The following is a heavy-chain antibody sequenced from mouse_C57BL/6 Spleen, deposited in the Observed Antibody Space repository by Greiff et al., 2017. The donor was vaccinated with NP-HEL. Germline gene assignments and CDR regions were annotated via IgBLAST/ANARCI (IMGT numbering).Heavy chain of an antibody. J-gene: IGHJ3*01. CDR3: ARETGVWFAY. CDR2: IYPGDGDT. D-gene: IGHD4-1*01. CDR1: GYAFSSSW. Sequence: QVQLQQSGPELVKPGASVKISCKASGYAFSSSWMNWVKQRPGKGLEWIGRIYPGDGDTNYNGKFKGKATLTADKSSSTAYMQLSSLTSEDAAVYFCARETGVWFAYWGQGTLVTVSA. V-gene: IGHV1-82*01.